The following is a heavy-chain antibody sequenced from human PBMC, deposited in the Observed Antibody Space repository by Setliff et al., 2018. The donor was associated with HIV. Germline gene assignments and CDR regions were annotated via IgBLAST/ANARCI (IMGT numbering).Heavy chain of an antibody. CDR2: ISHSGNT. Sequence: SETLSLPCSVSGDSISSESSFWSWVRQYPGKGLELIGYISHSGNTYYTPSLESRITLSVDTSKNQFSLKVNSVTAADTAVYYCARLEDQLGPGWFAPWGQGTLVTVSS. J-gene: IGHJ5*02. CDR3: ARLEDQLGPGWFAP. V-gene: IGHV4-31*03. D-gene: IGHD1-1*01. CDR1: GDSISSESSF.